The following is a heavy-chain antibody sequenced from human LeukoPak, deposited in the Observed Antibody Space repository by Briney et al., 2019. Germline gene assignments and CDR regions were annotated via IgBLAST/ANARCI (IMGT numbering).Heavy chain of an antibody. V-gene: IGHV4-39*01. CDR1: GGSISSSSYY. CDR3: ARQGSGNYLSPVNY. Sequence: SETLSLTCTVSGGSISSSSYYWGWIRQPPGQGLEWIGTIYYSGSTYYNPPLKSRVTISVDTSKNQFSLKLSSVTAADTAVYYCARQGSGNYLSPVNYWGQGTLVTVSS. D-gene: IGHD1-26*01. J-gene: IGHJ4*02. CDR2: IYYSGST.